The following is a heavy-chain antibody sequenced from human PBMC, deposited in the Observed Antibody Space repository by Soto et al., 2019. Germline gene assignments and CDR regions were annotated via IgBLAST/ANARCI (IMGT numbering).Heavy chain of an antibody. V-gene: IGHV1-69*13. CDR2: IIPIFGTA. CDR1: GGTFSSYA. Sequence: GASVKVSCKASGGTFSSYAISWVRQAPGQRLEWMGGIIPIFGTANYALKFQGRVTITADESTSTAYMELSSLRSEDTAVYYCARSYSGYDYVISDEGSVYYYYYGMDVWGQGTTVTVSS. CDR3: ARSYSGYDYVISDEGSVYYYYYGMDV. D-gene: IGHD5-12*01. J-gene: IGHJ6*02.